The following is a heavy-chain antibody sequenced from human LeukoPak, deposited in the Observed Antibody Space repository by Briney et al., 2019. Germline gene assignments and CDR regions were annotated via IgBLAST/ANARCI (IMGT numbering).Heavy chain of an antibody. CDR2: ISYDGSNK. CDR1: GFTFSSYA. V-gene: IGHV3-30-3*01. Sequence: PGRSLRLSCAASGFTFSSYAMHWVRQAPGKGLEWEAVISYDGSNKYYADSVKGRFTISRDNSKNTLYLQMNSLRAEDTAVYYCARPYCGGDCYTPYYGMDVWGQGTTVTVSS. CDR3: ARPYCGGDCYTPYYGMDV. D-gene: IGHD2-21*02. J-gene: IGHJ6*02.